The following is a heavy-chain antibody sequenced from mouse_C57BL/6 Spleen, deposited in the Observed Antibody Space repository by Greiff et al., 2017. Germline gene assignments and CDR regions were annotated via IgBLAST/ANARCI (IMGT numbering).Heavy chain of an antibody. D-gene: IGHD1-1*01. J-gene: IGHJ2*01. V-gene: IGHV1-64*01. Sequence: QVQLQQPGAELVKPGASVKLSCKASGYTLTSYWMHWVKQRPGQGLEWIGMIHPNSGSTNYNEKFKSKATLTVDKSSSTAYMQLSSLTSEDSAVYYCARPGYYYGSSHFDYWGQGTTLTVSS. CDR2: IHPNSGST. CDR3: ARPGYYYGSSHFDY. CDR1: GYTLTSYW.